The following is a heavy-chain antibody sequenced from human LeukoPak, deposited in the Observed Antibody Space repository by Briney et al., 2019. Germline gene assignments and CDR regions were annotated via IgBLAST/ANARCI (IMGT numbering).Heavy chain of an antibody. CDR2: ISAYNGNT. J-gene: IGHJ4*02. Sequence: ASVKVSCKASGYTFTSYGISWVRQAPGQGLEWMGWISAYNGNTNYAQKLQGRVTMTTDTSTSTAYMELRSLRPEDTAVYYCAAKGNGYTGIYVFAHWGQGTLVTVSS. D-gene: IGHD5-12*01. CDR1: GYTFTSYG. V-gene: IGHV1-18*01. CDR3: AAKGNGYTGIYVFAH.